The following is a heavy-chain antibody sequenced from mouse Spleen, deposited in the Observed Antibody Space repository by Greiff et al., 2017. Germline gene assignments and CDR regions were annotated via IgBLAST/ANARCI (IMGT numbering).Heavy chain of an antibody. Sequence: QVQLQQPGAELVMPGASVKLSCKASGYTFTSYWMHWVKQRPGQGLEWIGEIDPSDSYTNYNQKFKGKATLTVDKSSSTAYMQLSSLTSEDSAVYYCARLADYWGQGTTLTVSS. CDR2: IDPSDSYT. J-gene: IGHJ2*01. CDR1: GYTFTSYW. CDR3: ARLADY. V-gene: IGHV1-69*01.